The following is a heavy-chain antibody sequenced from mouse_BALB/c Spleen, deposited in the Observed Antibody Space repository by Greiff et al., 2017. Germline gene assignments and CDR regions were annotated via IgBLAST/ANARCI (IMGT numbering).Heavy chain of an antibody. CDR2: IYPGDGDT. V-gene: IGHV1-80*01. J-gene: IGHJ3*01. CDR1: GYAFSSYW. Sequence: LMESGAELVRPGSSVKISCKASGYAFSSYWMNWVKQRPGQGLEWIGQIYPGDGDTNYNGKFKGKATLTADKSSSTAYMQLSSLTSEDSAVYFCASAAYWGQGTLVTVSA. CDR3: ASAAY.